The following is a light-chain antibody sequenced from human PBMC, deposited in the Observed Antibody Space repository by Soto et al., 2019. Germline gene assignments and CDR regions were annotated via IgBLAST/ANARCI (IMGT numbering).Light chain of an antibody. CDR1: SSDVGGYNY. CDR2: DVS. Sequence: QSVLTQPASVSGSPGQSITISFTGTSSDVGGYNYVSWYQQHPGKAPKLMIYDVSNRPSGVTNRFSGSKSGNTASLTISGLQAEYEADYYCSSYTSSSVDVFGSGTKVTVL. CDR3: SSYTSSSVDV. J-gene: IGLJ1*01. V-gene: IGLV2-14*01.